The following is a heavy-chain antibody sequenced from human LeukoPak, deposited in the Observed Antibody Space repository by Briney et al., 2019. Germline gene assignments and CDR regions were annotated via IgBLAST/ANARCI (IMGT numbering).Heavy chain of an antibody. CDR1: GYTFTSYG. J-gene: IGHJ6*02. Sequence: GASVKVSCKASGYTFTSYGISWVLQAPGQGLEWMGWISAYNGNTNYAQKLQGRVTMTTDTSTSTAYMELTSLRSDDTAVYYCAICIVATGYYYYGMDVWGQGTTVTVSS. D-gene: IGHD5-12*01. CDR2: ISAYNGNT. CDR3: AICIVATGYYYYGMDV. V-gene: IGHV1-18*01.